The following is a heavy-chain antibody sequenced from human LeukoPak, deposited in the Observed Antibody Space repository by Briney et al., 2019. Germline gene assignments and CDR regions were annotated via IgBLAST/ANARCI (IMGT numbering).Heavy chain of an antibody. D-gene: IGHD3-16*01. V-gene: IGHV3-23*05. CDR1: GITIRNYG. J-gene: IGHJ4*02. CDR3: AKDPLGGDETDY. Sequence: GGTLRPSCAASGITIRNYGMTWVRQAPGRGLQWVSSINNSGTRTFYEDSVRGRFTISRDDSKNTIYLQMNSLRAEDTAIYYCAKDPLGGDETDYWGQGILVTVSS. CDR2: INNSGTRT.